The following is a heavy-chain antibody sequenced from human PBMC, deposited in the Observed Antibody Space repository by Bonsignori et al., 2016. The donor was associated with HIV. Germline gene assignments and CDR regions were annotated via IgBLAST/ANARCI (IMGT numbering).Heavy chain of an antibody. V-gene: IGHV3-33*06. CDR3: VKRGPIPYFDY. J-gene: IGHJ4*02. Sequence: WIRQPPGKGLEWVAVIWFDGSNKYYADSVKGRFTISRDNSKNTLYLQMNSLRAEDTAVYYCVKRGPIPYFDYWGQGTLVTVSS. CDR2: IWFDGSNK.